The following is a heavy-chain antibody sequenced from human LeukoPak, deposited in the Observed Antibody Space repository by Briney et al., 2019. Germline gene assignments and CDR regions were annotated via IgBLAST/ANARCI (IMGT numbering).Heavy chain of an antibody. CDR3: ASLLSGFISSWCPDYYYGVDV. CDR2: ISYSGST. D-gene: IGHD6-13*01. CDR1: SDTISSSRFY. V-gene: IGHV4-39*01. Sequence: SETLSLTCTVSSDTISSSRFYGGWIRQPPGRGLEWIATISYSGSTYYNPSLRSRVTMSIDTSKNQFSLKLSSVTAADTAVYYCASLLSGFISSWCPDYYYGVDVWGQGTTVSVSS. J-gene: IGHJ6*02.